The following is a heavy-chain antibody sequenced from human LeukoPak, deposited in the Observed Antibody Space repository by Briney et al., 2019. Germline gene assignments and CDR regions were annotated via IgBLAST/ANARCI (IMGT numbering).Heavy chain of an antibody. CDR2: MQHSGRG. V-gene: IGHV4-30-2*01. Sequence: SQTPSLTCTVSGGSISSNDYFWSWVRQPPGKGLEFIGYMQHSGRGYYNPSLKSRVTISVDRPKNQFSLNLNSVTAADTAIYYCAREVNVAAPGSDDAFDIWGQGTLVTVSS. J-gene: IGHJ3*02. CDR3: AREVNVAAPGSDDAFDI. D-gene: IGHD6-13*01. CDR1: GGSISSNDYF.